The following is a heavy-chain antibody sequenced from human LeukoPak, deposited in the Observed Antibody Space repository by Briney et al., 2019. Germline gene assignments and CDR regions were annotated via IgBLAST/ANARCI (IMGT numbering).Heavy chain of an antibody. CDR1: GDRVSSNSAA. CDR2: TYYRSKWYN. V-gene: IGHV6-1*01. CDR3: ARSTRGYSGYAIDY. Sequence: SQTLSLTCAISGDRVSSNSAAWNWIRPSPSRGLEWLGRTYYRSKWYNEYAVSATSRITINPDASKHQFSLQLNSVTPEDTAVYYCARSTRGYSGYAIDYWGQGTLVTVSS. J-gene: IGHJ4*02. D-gene: IGHD5-12*01.